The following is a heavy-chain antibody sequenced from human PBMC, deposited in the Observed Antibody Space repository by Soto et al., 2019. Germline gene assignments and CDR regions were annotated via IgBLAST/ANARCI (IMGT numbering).Heavy chain of an antibody. J-gene: IGHJ4*02. CDR2: IIPILGIA. CDR1: GGTFSSYT. Sequence: QVQLVQSGAEVKKPGSSVKVSCKASGGTFSSYTISWVRQAPGQGLEWMGRIIPILGIANYAQKFQGRVTITADKYTSTAYMELSSLRSEETAVYYCASYLLVRGIYYNPLLDWGQGTLVTVSS. CDR3: ASYLLVRGIYYNPLLD. V-gene: IGHV1-69*02. D-gene: IGHD3-10*01.